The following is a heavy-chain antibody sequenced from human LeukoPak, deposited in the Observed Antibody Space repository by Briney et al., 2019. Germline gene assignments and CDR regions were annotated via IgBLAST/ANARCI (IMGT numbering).Heavy chain of an antibody. CDR3: ATGILRETIMIHLDH. J-gene: IGHJ4*02. CDR2: ISYDGSNK. V-gene: IGHV3-30*03. CDR1: GFAFNNYG. D-gene: IGHD3-16*01. Sequence: PGTSLRLSCAASGFAFNNYGMHWVRQAPVKGPEWVAVISYDGSNKYYADSVKGRFTISRDNFRNTLSRQMNSLKTEDTAVYFCATGILRETIMIHLDHWGQGILVTVSS.